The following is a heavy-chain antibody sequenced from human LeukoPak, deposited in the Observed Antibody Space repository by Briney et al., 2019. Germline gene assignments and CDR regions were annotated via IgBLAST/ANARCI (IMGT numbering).Heavy chain of an antibody. J-gene: IGHJ4*02. CDR2: ISTSSSYI. D-gene: IGHD3-22*01. Sequence: GGSLRLSCAASGFTFSTYSMNWVRQAPGKGLEWVSFISTSSSYIYYADSVKGRFTISRDNSKNSLYLKMNSLRAEDTAVYYCARDYSSGYYISTGTGGWGQGTLVTVSS. CDR1: GFTFSTYS. CDR3: ARDYSSGYYISTGTGG. V-gene: IGHV3-21*01.